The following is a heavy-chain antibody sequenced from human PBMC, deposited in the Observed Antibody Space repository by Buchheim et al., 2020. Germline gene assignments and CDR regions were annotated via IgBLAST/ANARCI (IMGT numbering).Heavy chain of an antibody. V-gene: IGHV3-30*18. D-gene: IGHD5-24*01. CDR1: GFTFSYYP. CDR2: LSNEGSQR. J-gene: IGHJ4*02. Sequence: QVQLVESGGGVVQPGRSLRLSCAASGFTFSYYPMHWVRQSPGKGLECVAVLSNEGSQRYYAASMKGRFTVSRDTSNNTLYLQMNNLRVEDTAVYYCTQQERDGYNRIDHWGQGT. CDR3: TQQERDGYNRIDH.